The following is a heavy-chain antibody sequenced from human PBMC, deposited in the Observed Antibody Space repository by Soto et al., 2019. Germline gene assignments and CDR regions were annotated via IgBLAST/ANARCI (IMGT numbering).Heavy chain of an antibody. V-gene: IGHV4-34*01. CDR3: ARGPGRIVVVPAALRARLDP. CDR1: GGSFSGYY. J-gene: IGHJ5*02. D-gene: IGHD2-2*01. Sequence: SETMSLTCAVYGGSFSGYYWSWIRQPPGKGLEWIGEINHSGSTNYNPSLKSRVTISVDTSKNQFSLKLSSVTAADTAVYYCARGPGRIVVVPAALRARLDPWGQGTLVTVSS. CDR2: INHSGST.